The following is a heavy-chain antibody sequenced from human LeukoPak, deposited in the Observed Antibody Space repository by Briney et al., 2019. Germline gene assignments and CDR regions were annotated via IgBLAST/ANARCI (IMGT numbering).Heavy chain of an antibody. D-gene: IGHD3-22*01. CDR2: IHPSDSDT. V-gene: IGHV5-10-1*01. J-gene: IGHJ4*02. Sequence: PGESLKISCKGSGYSFTTYWISWVRQMPGEGSEWMGRIHPSDSDTNYSPSFQGHVTFSTDKSISTAYLQWTSLKASDTAIYFCARHYYNDNTLLDFWGQGTLVTVSS. CDR3: ARHYYNDNTLLDF. CDR1: GYSFTTYW.